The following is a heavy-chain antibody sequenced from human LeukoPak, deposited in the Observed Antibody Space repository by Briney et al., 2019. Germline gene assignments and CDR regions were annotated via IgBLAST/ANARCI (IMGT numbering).Heavy chain of an antibody. CDR2: MNPDSGNT. CDR1: GYTFTSYD. J-gene: IGHJ5*02. CDR3: ARDLGVVGENWFDP. D-gene: IGHD2-15*01. V-gene: IGHV1-8*01. Sequence: GASVKVSCKASGYTFTSYDINWVRQATGQGLEWMGWMNPDSGNTGYAQKFQGRVTMTRNTSISTAYMELSSLRSEDTAVYYCARDLGVVGENWFDPWGQGTLVTVSS.